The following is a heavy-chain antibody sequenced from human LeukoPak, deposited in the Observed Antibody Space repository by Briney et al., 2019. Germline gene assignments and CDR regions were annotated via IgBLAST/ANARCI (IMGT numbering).Heavy chain of an antibody. V-gene: IGHV4-34*01. D-gene: IGHD2-21*02. CDR3: ARRRRVVVVTAMMAYFDY. J-gene: IGHJ4*02. CDR1: GGSFSGYY. CDR2: INHSGST. Sequence: SETLSLTCAVYGGSFSGYYWSWIHQPPGKGLEWIGEINHSGSTNYNPSLKSRVTISVDTSKNQFSLKLSSVTAADTAVYYCARRRRVVVVTAMMAYFDYWGQGTLVTVSS.